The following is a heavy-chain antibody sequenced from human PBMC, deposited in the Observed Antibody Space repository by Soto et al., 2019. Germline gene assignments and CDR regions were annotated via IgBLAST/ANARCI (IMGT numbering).Heavy chain of an antibody. CDR3: AKGGVPPKYRY. Sequence: GGSLRLSCAASGFTFSSYAMSWVRQAPGKGLEWVSTISGSGGSTYYADSVKGRFTISRDNSKNTLYLQMNSLRAEDTAVYYCAKGGVPPKYRYWGQGTLVTVSS. CDR1: GFTFSSYA. J-gene: IGHJ4*02. V-gene: IGHV3-23*01. D-gene: IGHD2-2*02. CDR2: ISGSGGST.